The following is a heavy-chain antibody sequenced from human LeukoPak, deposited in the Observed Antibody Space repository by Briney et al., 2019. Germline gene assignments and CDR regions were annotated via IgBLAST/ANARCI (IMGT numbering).Heavy chain of an antibody. CDR3: ARHDILAAEGPFH. Sequence: SETLSLTCTVSGASITSHYWSWIRQPPGKGLEWLAYIYYGGSTNYNPSLKSRLTILIDTSKNQFSLKLTSVAAADTAVYYCARHDILAAEGPFHWGPGTLVTVSS. J-gene: IGHJ4*02. CDR1: GASITSHY. CDR2: IYYGGST. V-gene: IGHV4-59*08.